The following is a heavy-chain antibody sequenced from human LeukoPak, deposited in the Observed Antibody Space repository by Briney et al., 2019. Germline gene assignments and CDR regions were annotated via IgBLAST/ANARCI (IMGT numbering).Heavy chain of an antibody. CDR2: IKSKTDGGTT. Sequence: GGSLRLSCAASGFTFSNAWMSWVRQAPGKGLEWVGRIKSKTDGGTTDYAAPVKGRFTISRDDSKNTLYLQMNSLKTEDTAVYYCTTDNYYDSSGYMGYWGQGTLVTVSS. V-gene: IGHV3-15*01. J-gene: IGHJ4*02. CDR3: TTDNYYDSSGYMGY. D-gene: IGHD3-22*01. CDR1: GFTFSNAW.